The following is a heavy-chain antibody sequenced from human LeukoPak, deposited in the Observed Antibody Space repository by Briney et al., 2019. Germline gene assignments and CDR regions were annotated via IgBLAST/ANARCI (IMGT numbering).Heavy chain of an antibody. V-gene: IGHV3-48*04. Sequence: GGSLRLSCAASGFTFSSYAMSWVRQAPGKGLEWVSYISSSGSTIYYADSVKGRFTISRDNAKNSLYLQMNSLRAEDTAVYYCARAGGDGYNIGDYWGQGTLVTVSS. CDR3: ARAGGDGYNIGDY. CDR2: ISSSGSTI. J-gene: IGHJ4*02. D-gene: IGHD5-24*01. CDR1: GFTFSSYA.